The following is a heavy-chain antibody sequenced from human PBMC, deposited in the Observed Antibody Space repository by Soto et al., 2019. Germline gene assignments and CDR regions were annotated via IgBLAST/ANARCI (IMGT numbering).Heavy chain of an antibody. Sequence: EVQLVESGGDLVQRGGSLRLSCAASGFPFSSYWMHWVRHTPGKGLDWVARISGDGVTTYYADSVTGRFTVSRDNAKNTLSLQISVLRAEDTAVYYCAREYFGLLTGYYTDYCGQGTLVSVSS. D-gene: IGHD3-9*01. V-gene: IGHV3-74*01. J-gene: IGHJ4*02. CDR1: GFPFSSYW. CDR3: AREYFGLLTGYYTDY. CDR2: ISGDGVTT.